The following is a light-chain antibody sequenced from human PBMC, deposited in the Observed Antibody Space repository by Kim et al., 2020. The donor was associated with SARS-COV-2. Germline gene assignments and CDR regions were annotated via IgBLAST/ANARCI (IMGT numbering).Light chain of an antibody. V-gene: IGLV1-40*01. CDR1: SSNIVANYY. CDR3: QSFDGTLSGV. CDR2: GNN. J-gene: IGLJ3*02. Sequence: GQRVTISCTGSSSNIVANYYVHWYQQLPGTAPKLLIFGNNNRPSGVPDRFSASKSGTSASLAITGLQAEDEADYYCQSFDGTLSGVFGGGTQLTVL.